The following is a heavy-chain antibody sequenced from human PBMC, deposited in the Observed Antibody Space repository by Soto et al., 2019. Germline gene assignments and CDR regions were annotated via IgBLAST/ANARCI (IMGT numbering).Heavy chain of an antibody. CDR3: ARWGIAAGDY. Sequence: QVELVESGGGVVQPGRSLRLSWSASGFTFSSYGMHWVRQAPGKGLEWVAVIWYDGSNKYYADSVKGRFTISRDNSKNTLYLQMNSLRAEDTAVYYCARWGIAAGDYWGQGTLVTVSS. CDR1: GFTFSSYG. V-gene: IGHV3-33*01. J-gene: IGHJ4*02. D-gene: IGHD6-13*01. CDR2: IWYDGSNK.